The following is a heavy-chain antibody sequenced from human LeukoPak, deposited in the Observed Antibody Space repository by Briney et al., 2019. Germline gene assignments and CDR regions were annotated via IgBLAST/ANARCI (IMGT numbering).Heavy chain of an antibody. D-gene: IGHD1-26*01. V-gene: IGHV3-21*04. Sequence: GGSLRLSCAASGFTFSSYSMNWVRQAPGKGLEWVSSISSSSSYIYYADSVKGRSTISRDNAKNSLYLQMNSLRAEDMALYYCAKDGGGELGFLDYWGQGTLVTVSS. J-gene: IGHJ4*02. CDR1: GFTFSSYS. CDR2: ISSSSSYI. CDR3: AKDGGGELGFLDY.